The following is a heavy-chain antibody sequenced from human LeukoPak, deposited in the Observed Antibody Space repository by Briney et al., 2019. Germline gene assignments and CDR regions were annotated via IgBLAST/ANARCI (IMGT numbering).Heavy chain of an antibody. Sequence: GGSLRLSCAASGFTFSSYSMNWVRQAPGKGLEWVSSISSSSSYIYYADSVKGRFTISRDNAKNSLYLQMNSLRAEDTAVYYCAREGNILTGYYEGYYFDYWGQGTLVTVSS. CDR1: GFTFSSYS. V-gene: IGHV3-21*01. J-gene: IGHJ4*02. CDR3: AREGNILTGYYEGYYFDY. CDR2: ISSSSSYI. D-gene: IGHD3-9*01.